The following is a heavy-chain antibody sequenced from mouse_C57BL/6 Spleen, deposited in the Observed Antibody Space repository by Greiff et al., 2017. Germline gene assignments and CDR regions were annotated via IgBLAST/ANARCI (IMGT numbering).Heavy chain of an antibody. Sequence: QVQLKESGAELVRPGASVKLSCKASGYTFPDYYINWVKQRPGQGLEWIARIYPGSGNTYYNEKFKGKATLTAEKSSSTAYMQLSSLTSEDSAVYFCARDGNYVAWFAYWGQGTLVTVSA. D-gene: IGHD2-1*01. CDR3: ARDGNYVAWFAY. CDR1: GYTFPDYY. V-gene: IGHV1-76*01. CDR2: IYPGSGNT. J-gene: IGHJ3*01.